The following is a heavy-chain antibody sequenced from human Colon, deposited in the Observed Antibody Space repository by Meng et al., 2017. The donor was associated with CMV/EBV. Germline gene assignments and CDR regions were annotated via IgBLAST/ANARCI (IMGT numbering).Heavy chain of an antibody. J-gene: IGHJ4*02. CDR3: AKIQRGNFDY. Sequence: GGSLRLSCTASGFTFSRYWMHWVRQAPGKGLVCVSRISCDGRTTTYADSVKGRFTISRDNAKDTLYLQLNNLRGDDTAVYYCAKIQRGNFDYWGQGTLVTVSS. V-gene: IGHV3-74*01. CDR2: ISCDGRTT. CDR1: GFTFSRYW. D-gene: IGHD3-10*01.